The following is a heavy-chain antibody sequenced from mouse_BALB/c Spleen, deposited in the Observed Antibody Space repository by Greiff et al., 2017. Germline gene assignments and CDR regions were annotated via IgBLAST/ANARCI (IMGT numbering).Heavy chain of an antibody. Sequence: QVQLQQPGAELVRPGASVKLSCKASGYTFTSYWINWVKQRPGQGLEWIGNIYPSDSYTNYNQKFKDKATLTVDKSSSTAYMQLSSPTSEDSAVYYCTRSYGNYEAIGYWGQRTSVTVSS. CDR1: GYTFTSYW. V-gene: IGHV1-69*02. D-gene: IGHD2-1*01. J-gene: IGHJ4*01. CDR2: IYPSDSYT. CDR3: TRSYGNYEAIGY.